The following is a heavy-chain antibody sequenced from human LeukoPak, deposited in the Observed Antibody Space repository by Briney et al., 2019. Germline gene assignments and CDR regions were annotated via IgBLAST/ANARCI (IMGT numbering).Heavy chain of an antibody. CDR2: ISSNGGST. Sequence: PGGSLRLSCAASGFTFSSYAMHWVRQAPGKGLEYVSAISSNGGSTYCANSVKGRFAISRDNSKNTLYLQMGSLRAEDMAVYYCASAKQWLYPFDYWGQGTLVTVSS. J-gene: IGHJ4*02. D-gene: IGHD6-19*01. V-gene: IGHV3-64*01. CDR3: ASAKQWLYPFDY. CDR1: GFTFSSYA.